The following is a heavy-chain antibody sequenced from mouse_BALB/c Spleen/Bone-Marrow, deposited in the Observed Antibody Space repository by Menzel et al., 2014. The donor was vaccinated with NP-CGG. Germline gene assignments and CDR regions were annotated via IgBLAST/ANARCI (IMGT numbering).Heavy chain of an antibody. D-gene: IGHD2-4*01. Sequence: QVQLQQPGAELGMPGASVKMSCKASGYTFTDNWIYWVKQRPGQGLEWIGAIGTSDSYTNYNQKFMGKASLTVDASSSTAYMQVSSLTSDDSAVYYCARGGHDFSLDYWGQGTSVTVSS. J-gene: IGHJ4*01. CDR2: IGTSDSYT. V-gene: IGHV1-69*01. CDR1: GYTFTDNW. CDR3: ARGGHDFSLDY.